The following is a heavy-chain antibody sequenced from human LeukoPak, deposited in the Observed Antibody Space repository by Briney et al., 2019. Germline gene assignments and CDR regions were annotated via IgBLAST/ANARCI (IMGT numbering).Heavy chain of an antibody. CDR2: ISSSSSYT. V-gene: IGHV3-11*06. J-gene: IGHJ6*02. CDR1: GFTFSDYY. D-gene: IGHD2-21*02. CDR3: ARDEHLRVGGDGHYYGMDV. Sequence: GGSLRLSCAASGFTFSDYYMSWIRQAPGKGLEWVSYISSSSSYTNYADSVKGRFTISRDNAKNSLYLQMNSLRAEDTAIYYCARDEHLRVGGDGHYYGMDVWGQGTTVTVSS.